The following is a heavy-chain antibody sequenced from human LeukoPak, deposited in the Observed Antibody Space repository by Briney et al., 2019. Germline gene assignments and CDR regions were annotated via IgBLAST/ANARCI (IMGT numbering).Heavy chain of an antibody. CDR1: GGSISSYY. D-gene: IGHD2-2*01. Sequence: SETLSLTCTVSGGSISSYYWSWIRQPPGKGLEWIGYIYYSGSTNYNPSLKSRVTISVDTSKNQFSLKLSSVTAADTAVYYCARGIVVVPAAMGVPYCGGDCGDAFDIWGQGTMVTVSS. J-gene: IGHJ3*02. V-gene: IGHV4-59*01. CDR3: ARGIVVVPAAMGVPYCGGDCGDAFDI. CDR2: IYYSGST.